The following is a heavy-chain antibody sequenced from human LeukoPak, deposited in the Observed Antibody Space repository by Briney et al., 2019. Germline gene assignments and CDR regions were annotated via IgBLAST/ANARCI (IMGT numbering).Heavy chain of an antibody. Sequence: SETLSLTCTVSGGSISNYYWSWIRQPPGKALEWIGYIDYTGTTKYNPSLKSRATISLDTSKNQFSLKLPSVTAADTARFLCARGHDRDVWGQGTTVTVSS. V-gene: IGHV4-59*01. CDR3: ARGHDRDV. CDR1: GGSISNYY. D-gene: IGHD3-9*01. J-gene: IGHJ6*02. CDR2: IDYTGTT.